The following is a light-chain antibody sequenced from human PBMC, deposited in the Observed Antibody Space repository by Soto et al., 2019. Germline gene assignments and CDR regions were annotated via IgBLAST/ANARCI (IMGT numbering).Light chain of an antibody. Sequence: EIVMTQPPGTLSLSPGERATLSCRASQSVSSRLAWYQQKPGQAPRLLISGASSRATGVPARFSGSGSGTDFTLTISRLEPEDFALYYCQHYVERSPITFGQGTRLEIK. J-gene: IGKJ5*01. CDR3: QHYVERSPIT. CDR2: GAS. V-gene: IGKV3-20*01. CDR1: QSVSSR.